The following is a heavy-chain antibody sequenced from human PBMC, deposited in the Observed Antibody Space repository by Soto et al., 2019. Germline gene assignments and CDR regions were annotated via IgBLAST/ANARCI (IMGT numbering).Heavy chain of an antibody. Sequence: QVQLVQSGAEVKKPGSSVKVSCKASGGSFSSYAISWVRQAPGQGLEWMGGIIPIFGTANYAQKFQGRVTIAADESTSTAYMELSRLRSEDTAVYYCARGTGDTAMVSPVFSMDVWGQGTTVTVSS. CDR1: GGSFSSYA. D-gene: IGHD5-18*01. CDR3: ARGTGDTAMVSPVFSMDV. J-gene: IGHJ6*02. CDR2: IIPIFGTA. V-gene: IGHV1-69*01.